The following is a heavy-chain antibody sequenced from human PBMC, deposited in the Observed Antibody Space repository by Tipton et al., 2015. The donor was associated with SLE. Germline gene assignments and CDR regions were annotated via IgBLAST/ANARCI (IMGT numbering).Heavy chain of an antibody. V-gene: IGHV5-51*03. CDR3: AYTSSHNNAFDI. Sequence: QLVQSGAEVKKPGESLKISCKGSGYSFTSYWIAWVRQMPGKGLEWVGIIYPGDSDIRYSPSFEGHVTISADKSIRTAYLQWSSLTASDTAMYYCAYTSSHNNAFDIWGQGSMVTVSS. D-gene: IGHD6-13*01. CDR1: GYSFTSYW. CDR2: IYPGDSDI. J-gene: IGHJ3*02.